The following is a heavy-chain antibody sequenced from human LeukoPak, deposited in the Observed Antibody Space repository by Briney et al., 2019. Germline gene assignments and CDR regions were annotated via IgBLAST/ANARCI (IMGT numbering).Heavy chain of an antibody. D-gene: IGHD6-19*01. V-gene: IGHV4-59*01. CDR3: AREYSSGLSWFDP. J-gene: IGHJ5*02. CDR2: IYYNGNT. Sequence: PSETLSLTCIVSGGSINNYYWSWIRQPPGKGLEWIGYIYYNGNTNYNPSLKSRVTISVDTSENQFSLKLSSVTAADTAVYFCAREYSSGLSWFDPWGQGTLVTVSS. CDR1: GGSINNYY.